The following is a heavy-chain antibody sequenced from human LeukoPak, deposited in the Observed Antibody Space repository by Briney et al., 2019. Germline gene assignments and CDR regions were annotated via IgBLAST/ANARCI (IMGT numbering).Heavy chain of an antibody. V-gene: IGHV4-59*01. CDR3: ARFGGATGAFDI. Sequence: SETLSLTCTVSGGSINSYYWSWIRQPPGKGLEWIGYIYYSGSTNYNPSLKSRVTISVDTSKNQFSLKLSSVTAADTAVYYCARFGGATGAFDIWGQGTMVTVSS. J-gene: IGHJ3*02. CDR2: IYYSGST. CDR1: GGSINSYY. D-gene: IGHD1-26*01.